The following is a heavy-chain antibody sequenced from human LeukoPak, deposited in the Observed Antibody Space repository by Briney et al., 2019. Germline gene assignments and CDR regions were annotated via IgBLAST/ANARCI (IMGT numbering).Heavy chain of an antibody. CDR3: AKDDGADYGFDY. D-gene: IGHD4-17*01. Sequence: GGSLRLPCAASGFTFSSYAMSWVRQAPGKGLEWVSAISGSGGSTYYADSVKGRLTISRDNSKNTLYLQMNSLRAEDTAVYYCAKDDGADYGFDYWGQGTLVTVSS. CDR1: GFTFSSYA. J-gene: IGHJ4*02. CDR2: ISGSGGST. V-gene: IGHV3-23*01.